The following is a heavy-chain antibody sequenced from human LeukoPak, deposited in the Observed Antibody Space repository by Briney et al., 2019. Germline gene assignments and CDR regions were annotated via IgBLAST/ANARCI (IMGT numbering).Heavy chain of an antibody. CDR3: ARLLSYDILADNYYKYYMDV. CDR1: GGSIRDNNYY. Sequence: SETLSLTCTVSGGSIRDNNYYWGWIRQPPGKGLEWIGGIFHSERTFYNPSLRSRVSMSVDTSKKQIALTVSSVTAADTAVYYCARLLSYDILADNYYKYYMDVWGKGATVTVSS. V-gene: IGHV4-39*01. D-gene: IGHD3-9*01. CDR2: IFHSERT. J-gene: IGHJ6*03.